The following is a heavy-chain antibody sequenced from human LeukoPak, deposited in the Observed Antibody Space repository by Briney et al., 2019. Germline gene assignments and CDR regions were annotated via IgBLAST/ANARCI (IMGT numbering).Heavy chain of an antibody. CDR3: ASALGYYDSSGYYSYYFDY. CDR2: IIPIFGTA. J-gene: IGHJ4*02. D-gene: IGHD3-22*01. Sequence: SVKVSCKASGGTFSSYAISWLRQPPGQGLEWMGRIIPIFGTANYAQKFQGRVTITTDESTSTAYMELSSLRSEDTAVYYCASALGYYDSSGYYSYYFDYWGQGTLVTVSS. CDR1: GGTFSSYA. V-gene: IGHV1-69*05.